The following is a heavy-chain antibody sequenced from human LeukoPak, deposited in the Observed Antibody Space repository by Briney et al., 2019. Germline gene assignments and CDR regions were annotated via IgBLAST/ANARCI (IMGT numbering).Heavy chain of an antibody. CDR3: AKVATSYGDYWYFDL. J-gene: IGHJ2*01. D-gene: IGHD4-17*01. Sequence: GGSLRLSCAASGFTFSSYSMNWVRQAPGKGLEWVSSISSSSSYIYYADSVKGRFTISRDNAKNTLYLQMNSLRAEDTAVYYCAKVATSYGDYWYFDLWGRGTLVTVSS. CDR2: ISSSSSYI. V-gene: IGHV3-21*01. CDR1: GFTFSSYS.